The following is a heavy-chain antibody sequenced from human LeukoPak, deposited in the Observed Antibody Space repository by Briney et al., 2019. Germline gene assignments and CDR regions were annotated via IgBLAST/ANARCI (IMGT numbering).Heavy chain of an antibody. CDR3: ARVYGSSWYFGFDYYYYYMDV. Sequence: ASVKVSCKASGYTFTSYDINWVRQATGQGLEWMGWMNPNSGNTGYAQKFQGRVTMTRNTSISTAYMELSSLRSEDTAVYYCARVYGSSWYFGFDYYYYYMDVWGKGTTVTVSS. V-gene: IGHV1-8*01. CDR2: MNPNSGNT. D-gene: IGHD6-13*01. CDR1: GYTFTSYD. J-gene: IGHJ6*03.